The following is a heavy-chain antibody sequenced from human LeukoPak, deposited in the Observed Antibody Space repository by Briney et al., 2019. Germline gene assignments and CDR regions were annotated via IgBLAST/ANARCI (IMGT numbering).Heavy chain of an antibody. CDR3: ARASSSPSPWDY. V-gene: IGHV4-34*01. CDR1: GGSFSGYY. D-gene: IGHD6-6*01. J-gene: IGHJ4*02. CDR2: INHSGST. Sequence: PSETLSLTCAVYGGSFSGYYWSWIRQPPGKGLEWIGEINHSGSTNYNPSLKSRVTISVDTSKNQFSLKLSSVTAADTAVYYCARASSSPSPWDYWGQGTLVTVSS.